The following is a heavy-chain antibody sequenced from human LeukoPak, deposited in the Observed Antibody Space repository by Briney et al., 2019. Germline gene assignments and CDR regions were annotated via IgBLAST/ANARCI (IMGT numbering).Heavy chain of an antibody. CDR2: IYTSGST. CDR3: ARGREFDP. J-gene: IGHJ5*02. CDR1: GGSISSGSYH. V-gene: IGHV4-61*02. Sequence: PSETLSLTCTVSGGSISSGSYHCSWIRQPAGKGLEWIGRIYTSGSTNYNPSLKSRVTMSVDTSKNQFSLKLSSVTAADTAVYYCARGREFDPWGQGTLVTVSS.